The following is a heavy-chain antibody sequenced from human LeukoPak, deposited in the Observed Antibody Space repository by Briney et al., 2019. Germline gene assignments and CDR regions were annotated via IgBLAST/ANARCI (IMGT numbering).Heavy chain of an antibody. CDR2: IDKGGTT. CDR1: GFIFSNYA. Sequence: GGSLRLSCAASGFIFSNYAMSWVRQAPGKGLEWVSTIDKGGTTYYADSVKGRFTISRDNSKNTLYLQMNSLRAEDTAVYYCAKMSARAFDYWGQGTLVTVSS. V-gene: IGHV3-23*01. J-gene: IGHJ4*02. D-gene: IGHD6-6*01. CDR3: AKMSARAFDY.